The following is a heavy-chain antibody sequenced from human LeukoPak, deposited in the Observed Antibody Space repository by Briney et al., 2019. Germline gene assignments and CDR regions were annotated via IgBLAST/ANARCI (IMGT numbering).Heavy chain of an antibody. V-gene: IGHV3-30-3*01. CDR3: ARGYPFDY. D-gene: IGHD1-1*01. CDR1: GFTFSSHW. Sequence: PGGSLRLSCAASGFTFSSHWMHWVRQAPGKGLEWVAVISYDGSNKYYADSVKGRFTISRDNSKNTPYLQMNSLRAEDTAVYYCARGYPFDYWGQGTLVTVSS. J-gene: IGHJ4*02. CDR2: ISYDGSNK.